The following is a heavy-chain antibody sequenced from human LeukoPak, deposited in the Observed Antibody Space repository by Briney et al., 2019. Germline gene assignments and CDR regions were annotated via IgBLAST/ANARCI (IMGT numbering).Heavy chain of an antibody. CDR1: GGSFSGYY. CDR2: INHSGST. Sequence: PSETLSLTCAVYGGSFSGYYWSWIRQPPGKGLEWIGEINHSGSTNCNPSLKSRVTISVDTSKNQFSLKLSSVTAADTAVYYCARVLRIYYGSGSYYDYWGQGTLVTVSS. D-gene: IGHD3-10*01. V-gene: IGHV4-34*01. CDR3: ARVLRIYYGSGSYYDY. J-gene: IGHJ4*02.